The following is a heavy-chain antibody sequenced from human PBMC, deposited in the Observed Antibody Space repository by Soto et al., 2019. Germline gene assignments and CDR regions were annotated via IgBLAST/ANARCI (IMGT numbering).Heavy chain of an antibody. D-gene: IGHD3-10*01. V-gene: IGHV5-51*01. J-gene: IGHJ4*02. CDR3: ARGGFIGPPHDY. Sequence: ESLKISCKASGYNFGGYWIGWVRQMPGKGLEWMGIIFPGDSDNRYSPSFQGQVTISADKSISTVYLQWRSLKASDTAIYFCARGGFIGPPHDYWGQGPRVTVS. CDR1: GYNFGGYW. CDR2: IFPGDSDN.